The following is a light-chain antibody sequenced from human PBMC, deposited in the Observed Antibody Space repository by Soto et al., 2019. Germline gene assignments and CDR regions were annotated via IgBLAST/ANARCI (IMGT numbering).Light chain of an antibody. J-gene: IGLJ1*01. CDR3: SSYTSSRSWV. Sequence: QSVLTQPASVSGSPGQSITISCTGTSSDAGGYNYVSWYQQHPGKAPKLMIYDVSNRPSGVSNRFSGSKSGNTASLTISGLQAEDEADYYCSSYTSSRSWVFGTGTKVTVL. CDR2: DVS. CDR1: SSDAGGYNY. V-gene: IGLV2-14*01.